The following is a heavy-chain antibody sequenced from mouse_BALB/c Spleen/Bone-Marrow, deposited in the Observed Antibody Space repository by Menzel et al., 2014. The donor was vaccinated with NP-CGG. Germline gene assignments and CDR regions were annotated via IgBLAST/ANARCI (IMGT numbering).Heavy chain of an antibody. CDR2: ISSGSSTI. J-gene: IGHJ3*01. Sequence: EVMLVESGGGLVQPGGSRKLSCAASGFTFSSFGMHWVRQAPEKGLEWVAYISSGSSTIYYADTVKGRFTISRDNPKNTLFLQMTSLRSEDTAMYYCASGYGSSYGFAYWGQGTLVTVSA. D-gene: IGHD1-1*01. CDR1: GFTFSSFG. V-gene: IGHV5-17*02. CDR3: ASGYGSSYGFAY.